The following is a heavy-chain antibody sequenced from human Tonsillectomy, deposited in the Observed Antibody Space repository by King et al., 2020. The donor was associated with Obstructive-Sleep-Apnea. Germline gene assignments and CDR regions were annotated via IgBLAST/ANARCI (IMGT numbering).Heavy chain of an antibody. CDR3: ARDGTTVKTGFWFDP. CDR1: GGSISSYY. V-gene: IGHV4-59*01. Sequence: QLQESGPGLVKPSETLSLTCTVSGGSISSYYWSWIRQPPGKGLEWIGYIYYSGSTNYNPSLKSRVTISVDTSKNQFSPKLSSVTAADTAVYYWARDGTTVKTGFWFDPWGQGTLVTVSS. J-gene: IGHJ5*02. CDR2: IYYSGST. D-gene: IGHD4-17*01.